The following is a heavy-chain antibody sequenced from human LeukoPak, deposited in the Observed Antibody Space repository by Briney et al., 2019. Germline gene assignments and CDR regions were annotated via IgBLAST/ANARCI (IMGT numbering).Heavy chain of an antibody. CDR3: AGGIAVAGPFDY. CDR2: IYTSGST. D-gene: IGHD6-19*01. J-gene: IGHJ4*02. Sequence: PSETLSLTCTVSGGSISTFYWSWIRQPAGKGLEWIGRIYTSGSTNYNPSLKSRVSMSVDKSRNQFSLKPSSVTAADTAVYYCAGGIAVAGPFDYWGQGTLVTVSS. CDR1: GGSISTFY. V-gene: IGHV4-4*07.